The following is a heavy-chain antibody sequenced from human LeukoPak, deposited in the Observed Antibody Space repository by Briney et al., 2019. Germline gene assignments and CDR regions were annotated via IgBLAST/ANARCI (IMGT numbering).Heavy chain of an antibody. CDR2: IKQDGSET. D-gene: IGHD3-22*01. Sequence: GGSLRLSCATSGFTFSSYWMSWVRQAPGKGLEWVANIKQDGSETYYVDSVKGRFTISRDNAKNSLYLQMNSLRAEDTAVYYCGRDPRDSAYSPLDYWGQGTLVTVSS. V-gene: IGHV3-7*01. J-gene: IGHJ4*02. CDR3: GRDPRDSAYSPLDY. CDR1: GFTFSSYW.